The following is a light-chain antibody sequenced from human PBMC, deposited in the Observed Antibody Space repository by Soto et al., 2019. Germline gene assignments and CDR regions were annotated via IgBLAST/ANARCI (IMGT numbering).Light chain of an antibody. J-gene: IGKJ2*01. V-gene: IGKV3-15*01. CDR2: GAS. Sequence: EIVMTQSPATLSVSPGERATLSCRASQSVSSNLAWYQQKPGQAPRLLIYGASTRATGIPARFSGSGSGTHCTLTISSLQSEDFAVYFCQQYNNWPPTFGQGTKLEIK. CDR1: QSVSSN. CDR3: QQYNNWPPT.